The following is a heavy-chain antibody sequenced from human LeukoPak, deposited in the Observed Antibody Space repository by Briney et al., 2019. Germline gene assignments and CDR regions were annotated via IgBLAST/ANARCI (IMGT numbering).Heavy chain of an antibody. CDR1: GYTFTGYY. D-gene: IGHD5-18*01. J-gene: IGHJ4*02. V-gene: IGHV1-2*02. CDR2: INPNSGGT. CDR3: ARDPTAMPTLGDY. Sequence: ASVKVSCKASGYTFTGYYMHWVRQAPGRGLEWMGWINPNSGGTNYAQKFQGRVTMTRDTSISTAYMELSRLRSDDTAVYYCARDPTAMPTLGDYWGQGTLVTVSS.